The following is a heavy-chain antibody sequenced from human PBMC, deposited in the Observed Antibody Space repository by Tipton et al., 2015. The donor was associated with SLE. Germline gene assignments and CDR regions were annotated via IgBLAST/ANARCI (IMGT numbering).Heavy chain of an antibody. J-gene: IGHJ6*02. CDR2: TYFSGSV. Sequence: LRLSCTVSGGSISNYYWSWIRQTPGKGLEWIGFTYFSGSVNYNPSLTSRVTISVDTPKNQFSLRLTSVTAADTAVYYCARGGQLAGYYYGLDVWGQGTTVTVSS. CDR3: ARGGQLAGYYYGLDV. CDR1: GGSISNYY. D-gene: IGHD6-6*01. V-gene: IGHV4-59*01.